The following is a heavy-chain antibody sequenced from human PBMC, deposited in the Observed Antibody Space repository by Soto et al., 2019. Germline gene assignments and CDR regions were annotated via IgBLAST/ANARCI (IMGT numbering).Heavy chain of an antibody. Sequence: ASVNVSCQSSGGTFGSYSISWVRQAPGQGLEWMGWIIPVFGTANYAQKFQGRVTISADESTNTAYLELSSLRSEDTAVYYCASSNYYDITESDSWGQGTLVTVSS. V-gene: IGHV1-69*13. CDR2: IIPVFGTA. J-gene: IGHJ4*02. D-gene: IGHD3-22*01. CDR1: GGTFGSYS. CDR3: ASSNYYDITESDS.